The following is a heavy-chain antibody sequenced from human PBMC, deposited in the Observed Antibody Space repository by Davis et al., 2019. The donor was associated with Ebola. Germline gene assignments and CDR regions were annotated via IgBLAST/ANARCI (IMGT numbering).Heavy chain of an antibody. J-gene: IGHJ6*02. V-gene: IGHV3-74*01. CDR2: INSDGSST. CDR3: ARDLPYYYYGMDV. Sequence: HTGGSLRLSCAAPGFTFSSYEMNWVRQAPGKGLVWVSRINSDGSSTSYADSVKGRFTISRDNAKNTLYLQMNSLRAEDTAVYYCARDLPYYYYGMDVWGQGTTVTVSS. CDR1: GFTFSSYE.